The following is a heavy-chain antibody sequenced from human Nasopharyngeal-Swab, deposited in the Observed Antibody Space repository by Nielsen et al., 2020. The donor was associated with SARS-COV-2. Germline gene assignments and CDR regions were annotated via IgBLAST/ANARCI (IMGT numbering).Heavy chain of an antibody. J-gene: IGHJ5*02. CDR3: AREYCSSTSCYGDWFDP. CDR1: GFTFSSYW. D-gene: IGHD2-2*01. V-gene: IGHV3-7*01. Sequence: GESLKISCAASGFTFSSYWMSWVRQAPGKGLEWVANIKQDGSEKYYVDSVKGRFTIPRDNAKNSLYLQMNSLRAEDTAVYYCAREYCSSTSCYGDWFDPWGQGTLVTVSS. CDR2: IKQDGSEK.